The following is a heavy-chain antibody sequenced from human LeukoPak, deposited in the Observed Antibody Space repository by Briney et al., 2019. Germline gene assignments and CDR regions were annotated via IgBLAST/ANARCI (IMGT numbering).Heavy chain of an antibody. D-gene: IGHD2-15*01. CDR1: GGSFSGYY. V-gene: IGHV4-34*01. J-gene: IGHJ6*02. CDR2: INHSGST. CDR3: ARDQDIRPGNYYYGMDV. Sequence: PSETLSLTCAVYGGSFSGYYWSWIRQPPGKGLEWIGEINHSGSTNYNPSLKSRVTISVDTSKNQFSLKLSSVTAADTAVYYCARDQDIRPGNYYYGMDVWGQGTTVTVSS.